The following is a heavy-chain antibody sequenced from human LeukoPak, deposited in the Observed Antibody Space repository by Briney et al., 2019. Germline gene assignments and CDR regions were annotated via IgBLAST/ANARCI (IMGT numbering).Heavy chain of an antibody. D-gene: IGHD2-2*01. J-gene: IGHJ4*02. CDR2: IYPHDSDT. CDR1: GYNFSNYW. CDR3: ARLGICSSTSCYPTEVDY. V-gene: IGHV5-51*01. Sequence: PGESLKISCQGSGYNFSNYWINWVRQMPGKGLEWMGIIYPHDSDTRYSPSFQGQVTISVDKSISTAFLQWSSLKASDTAMYYCARLGICSSTSCYPTEVDYWGQGTLVTVSS.